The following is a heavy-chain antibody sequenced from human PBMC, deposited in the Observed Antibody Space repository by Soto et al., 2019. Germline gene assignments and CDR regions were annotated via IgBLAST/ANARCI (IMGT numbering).Heavy chain of an antibody. CDR3: AKEDTSSGSLDY. J-gene: IGHJ4*02. D-gene: IGHD6-19*01. CDR2: ISDSGATT. Sequence: GGSLRLSCAASGFPFGENAMSWVRQAPGKGLEWVSGISDSGATTYYADSVRGRFTISRDNSKNTLYLQMRSLRAEDSASYYCAKEDTSSGSLDYWGQGALVTVSS. CDR1: GFPFGENA. V-gene: IGHV3-23*01.